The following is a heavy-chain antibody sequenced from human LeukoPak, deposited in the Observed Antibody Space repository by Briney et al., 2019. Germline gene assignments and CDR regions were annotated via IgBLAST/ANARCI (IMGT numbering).Heavy chain of an antibody. CDR3: ARLREIPVFGVVTKSTSYFDF. J-gene: IGHJ4*02. CDR2: IKQDRSEK. V-gene: IGHV3-7*01. CDR1: GFTFTNYW. D-gene: IGHD3-3*01. Sequence: GGSLRLSCAASGFTFTNYWMSWVRPAPGKGLELVANIKQDRSEKSYVDYVKGRFTISRDNAKNSLYLQMNSLSAEDTAVYYCARLREIPVFGVVTKSTSYFDFWGQGTLVTVSS.